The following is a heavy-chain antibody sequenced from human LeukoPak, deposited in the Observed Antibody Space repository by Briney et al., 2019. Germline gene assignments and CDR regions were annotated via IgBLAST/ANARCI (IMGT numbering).Heavy chain of an antibody. J-gene: IGHJ4*02. Sequence: ASVKVSCKASGYTFTTYGISWVRQAPGRGLEWMGWISPYNGNTNYAQKLQGRVTMTTDTSTSTAHMELRSLRSDDTAVYYCARDRAVVVAATDYWGQGTLVTVSS. V-gene: IGHV1-18*01. CDR3: ARDRAVVVAATDY. CDR1: GYTFTTYG. CDR2: ISPYNGNT. D-gene: IGHD2-15*01.